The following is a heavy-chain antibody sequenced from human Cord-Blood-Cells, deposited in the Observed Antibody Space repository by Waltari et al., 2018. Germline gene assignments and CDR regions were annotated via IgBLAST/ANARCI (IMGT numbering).Heavy chain of an antibody. CDR3: ARVPPPPGYCSSTSCYPPDY. CDR2: ISAYNGNT. J-gene: IGHJ4*02. CDR1: GYTFTSYG. V-gene: IGHV1-18*04. D-gene: IGHD2-2*01. Sequence: QVQLVQSGAEVKKPGASVKVSCKASGYTFTSYGISWVRQAPGQGLEWMGWISAYNGNTNYAQKLQGRVTMTTDTSTSTAYMELRSLRSDDTAMYYCARVPPPPGYCSSTSCYPPDYWGQGTLVTVSS.